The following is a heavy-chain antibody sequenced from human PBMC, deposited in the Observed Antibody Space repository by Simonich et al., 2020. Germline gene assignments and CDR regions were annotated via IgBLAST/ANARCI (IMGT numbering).Heavy chain of an antibody. Sequence: QVQLVESGGGVVQPGRSLRLSCAASGFTFSSYAMHWVRQAPGKGLEWGAVISNDGSNKYYANSVKGRFTISRDNSKNTLYLQMNSLRAEDTAVYYCAREGAGNDAFDIWGQGTMVTVSS. CDR2: ISNDGSNK. J-gene: IGHJ3*02. V-gene: IGHV3-30*07. D-gene: IGHD1-26*01. CDR1: GFTFSSYA. CDR3: AREGAGNDAFDI.